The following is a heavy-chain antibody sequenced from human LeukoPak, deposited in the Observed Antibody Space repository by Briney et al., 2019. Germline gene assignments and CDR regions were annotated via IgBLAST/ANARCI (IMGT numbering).Heavy chain of an antibody. CDR2: LSYSGSS. V-gene: IGHV4-39*01. J-gene: IGHJ4*02. D-gene: IGHD6-19*01. CDR3: VRHPNSGWYLDY. Sequence: SETLSLTCTVSGASISDSSHYWGWIRQPPGKGLEWIGSLSYSGSSYYNPSLKSRVTISVDTSKNHFSLKLTSVTAADTAVYYCVRHPNSGWYLDYWGQGTLVTVSS. CDR1: GASISDSSHY.